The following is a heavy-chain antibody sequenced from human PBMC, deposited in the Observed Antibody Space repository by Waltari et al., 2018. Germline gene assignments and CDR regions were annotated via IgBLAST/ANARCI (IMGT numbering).Heavy chain of an antibody. J-gene: IGHJ4*02. Sequence: QVQLQQWGAGLLKPSETLSLTCAVYGGSFSGYYWSWIRQPPGKGLEWIGEINHSGSTNYNPSLKSRVTISVDTSKNQFSLKLSSVTAADTAVYYCARGTRLGEFNYFDYWGQGTLVTVSS. CDR1: GGSFSGYY. D-gene: IGHD3-16*01. V-gene: IGHV4-34*01. CDR2: INHSGST. CDR3: ARGTRLGEFNYFDY.